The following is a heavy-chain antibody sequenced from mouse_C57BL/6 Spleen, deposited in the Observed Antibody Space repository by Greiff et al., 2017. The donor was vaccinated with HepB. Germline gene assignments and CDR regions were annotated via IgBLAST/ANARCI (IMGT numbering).Heavy chain of an antibody. D-gene: IGHD1-1*01. Sequence: VQLQQPGAELVKPGASVKMSCKASGYTFTSYWITWVKQRPGQGLEWIGDIYPGSGSTNYNEKFKSKATLTVDTSSSAAYMQLSSLTSEDSAVYYWARGKRTRLLHYFDYWGQGTTLTVSS. CDR2: IYPGSGST. CDR1: GYTFTSYW. V-gene: IGHV1-55*01. J-gene: IGHJ2*01. CDR3: ARGKRTRLLHYFDY.